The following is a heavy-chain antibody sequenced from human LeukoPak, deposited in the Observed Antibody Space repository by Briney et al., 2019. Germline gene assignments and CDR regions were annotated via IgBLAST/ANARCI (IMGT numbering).Heavy chain of an antibody. V-gene: IGHV3-74*01. J-gene: IGHJ4*02. CDR2: INSDGSST. CDR1: GFTFSSYW. D-gene: IGHD4-17*01. CDR3: VRDKTTVTTFDY. Sequence: GGSLRLSCAASGFTFSSYWMHWVRQAPGKGLVWVSRINSDGSSTSYADSVKGRFTISRDIAKNTVHLQMSSLRAEDTAVYYCVRDKTTVTTFDYWGQGTLVTVSS.